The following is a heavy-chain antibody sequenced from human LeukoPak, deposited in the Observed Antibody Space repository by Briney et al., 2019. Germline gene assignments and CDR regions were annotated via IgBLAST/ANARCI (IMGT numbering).Heavy chain of an antibody. CDR3: AGSSGYYYPLRY. D-gene: IGHD3-22*01. CDR2: IYYRGNT. Sequence: SETLSLTCTVSGGSITSGDSYWSWIRQPPGKGLEWIGYIYYRGNTYYNPSLKGRVTISVDTSKNQFSLELNSVTAADTAVYYCAGSSGYYYPLRYWGQGTLVTVSS. V-gene: IGHV4-30-4*01. J-gene: IGHJ4*02. CDR1: GGSITSGDSY.